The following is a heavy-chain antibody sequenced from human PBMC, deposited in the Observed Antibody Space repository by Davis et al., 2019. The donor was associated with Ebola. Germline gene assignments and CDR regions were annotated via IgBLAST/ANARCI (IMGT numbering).Heavy chain of an antibody. Sequence: MPSETLSLTCTVSGGSISSYYWGWIRQPPGKGLEWIGSIYYSGSTYYNPSLKSRVTISVDTSKNQFSLKLSSVTAADTAVYYCARGRLEYYYGMDVWGKGTTVTVSS. CDR3: ARGRLEYYYGMDV. CDR2: IYYSGST. D-gene: IGHD1-1*01. J-gene: IGHJ6*04. CDR1: GGSISSYY. V-gene: IGHV4-39*01.